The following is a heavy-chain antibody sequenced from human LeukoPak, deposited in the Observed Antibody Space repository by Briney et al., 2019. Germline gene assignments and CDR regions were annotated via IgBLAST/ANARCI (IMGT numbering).Heavy chain of an antibody. CDR1: GFTFSIFW. J-gene: IGHJ4*02. CDR2: IKYDVSEK. V-gene: IGHV3-7*04. CDR3: TRVTTNGYFEY. D-gene: IGHD1-1*01. Sequence: GGSLRLSCAASGFTFSIFWMGWVRQAPGEGLEWVACIKYDVSEKHYVDSVKGRFTISRDNAKNSLYLQMNSLRGEDTAVYFCTRVTTNGYFEYWGQGSLVTVSS.